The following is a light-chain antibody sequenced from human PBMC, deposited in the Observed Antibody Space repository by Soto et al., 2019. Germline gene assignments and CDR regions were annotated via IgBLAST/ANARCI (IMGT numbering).Light chain of an antibody. V-gene: IGKV3D-15*01. CDR2: GAS. CDR3: QQYKNWPRT. Sequence: EIVMTQSPATLSVSPGERATLSCRASQTVRDNLAWYKQTSGRAPRLLIYGASIRATGIPARFSGSGSGTEFTLTISSLQSEDFAVYYCQQYKNWPRTFGQGTKVEIK. CDR1: QTVRDN. J-gene: IGKJ1*01.